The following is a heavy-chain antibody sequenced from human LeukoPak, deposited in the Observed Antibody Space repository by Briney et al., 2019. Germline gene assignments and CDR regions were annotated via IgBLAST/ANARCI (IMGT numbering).Heavy chain of an antibody. J-gene: IGHJ4*02. V-gene: IGHV3-23*01. CDR3: AKGRRSGYSAFYYFDY. Sequence: GGSLRLSCAASGFTFSSYAMSWVRQAPGKGLEWVSAISGSGGSTYYADSVKGRFTISRDNSKNTLHLQMNSLRAEDTAVYYCAKGRRSGYSAFYYFDYWGQGTLVTVSS. CDR1: GFTFSSYA. D-gene: IGHD3-22*01. CDR2: ISGSGGST.